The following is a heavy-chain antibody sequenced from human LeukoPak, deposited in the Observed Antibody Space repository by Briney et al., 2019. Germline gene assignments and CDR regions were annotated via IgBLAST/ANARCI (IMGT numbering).Heavy chain of an antibody. CDR2: IYSGGST. CDR1: GFTVSSNY. V-gene: IGHV3-53*01. Sequence: PGGSLRLSCGASGFTVSSNYMSWVRQAPGKGLEWVSVIYSGGSTYYADSVKGRFTISRDNSKSTLYLRMNSLRAEDTAVYYCAKDWTGYGDYEDEFDYWGQGTLVTVSS. D-gene: IGHD4-17*01. CDR3: AKDWTGYGDYEDEFDY. J-gene: IGHJ4*02.